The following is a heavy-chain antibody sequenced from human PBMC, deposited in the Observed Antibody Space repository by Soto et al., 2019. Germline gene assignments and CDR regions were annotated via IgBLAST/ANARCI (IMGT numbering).Heavy chain of an antibody. CDR2: INPNSGGT. V-gene: IGHV1-2*02. Sequence: GASVKVSCKASGYTFTGYYVHWVRQAPGRGLGWMGWINPNSGGTIYPQKFQGRVTMTRDTSISTAYMELSSLRFDGTAMYYCATTGNPGSGTFFRVDDCGQGTLVTVSS. J-gene: IGHJ4*02. D-gene: IGHD3-10*01. CDR3: ATTGNPGSGTFFRVDD. CDR1: GYTFTGYY.